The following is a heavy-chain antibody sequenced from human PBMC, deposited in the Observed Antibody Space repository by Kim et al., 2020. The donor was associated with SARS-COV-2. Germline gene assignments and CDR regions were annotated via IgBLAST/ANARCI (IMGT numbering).Heavy chain of an antibody. J-gene: IGHJ4*02. V-gene: IGHV4-34*01. D-gene: IGHD3-16*01. CDR3: ARALRNFDY. Sequence: GSTNYNPSLKSRVTISVDTSKNQFSLKLSSVTAADTAVYYCARALRNFDYWGQGTLVTVSS. CDR2: GST.